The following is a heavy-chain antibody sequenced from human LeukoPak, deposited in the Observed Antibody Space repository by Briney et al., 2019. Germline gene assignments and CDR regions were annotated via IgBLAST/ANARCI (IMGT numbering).Heavy chain of an antibody. Sequence: GGSLRLSCAASGFTFSSYAMSWVRQAPGKVLEWVSAISGSGGSTYYADSVKGRFTISRDNSKNTLYLQMNSLRAEDTAVYYCAKSGSYSFFIDYWGQGTLVTVSS. J-gene: IGHJ4*02. D-gene: IGHD1-26*01. V-gene: IGHV3-23*01. CDR1: GFTFSSYA. CDR2: ISGSGGST. CDR3: AKSGSYSFFIDY.